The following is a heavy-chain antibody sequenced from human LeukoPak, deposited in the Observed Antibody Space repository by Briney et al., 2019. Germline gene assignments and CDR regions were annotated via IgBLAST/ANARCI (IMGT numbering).Heavy chain of an antibody. V-gene: IGHV3-74*01. CDR1: GFTFSSYW. CDR2: INSDGSRT. CDR3: ARKYGESPGDY. D-gene: IGHD3-10*01. Sequence: PGGSLRLSCAASGFTFSSYWMHWVRQAPGKGLVWVSRINSDGSRTSYADSVKGRFTISRDNAKNTLYLQMNSLRAEDTAVYYCARKYGESPGDYWGQGTLVTVSS. J-gene: IGHJ4*02.